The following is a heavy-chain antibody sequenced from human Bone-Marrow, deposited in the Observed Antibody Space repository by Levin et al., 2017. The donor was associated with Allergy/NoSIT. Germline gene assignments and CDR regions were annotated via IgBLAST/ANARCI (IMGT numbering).Heavy chain of an antibody. D-gene: IGHD6-6*01. J-gene: IGHJ4*02. CDR1: GFTFDDYA. V-gene: IGHV3-43D*03. Sequence: PGGSLRLSCVASGFTFDDYAMHWVRQAPGKGLEWVSLVSWDGGSTYYADSVKGRFTISRDNTKNSLYLHMNSLRPEDTALYYCAKATEASSFFDSWGQGTLVTVSS. CDR3: AKATEASSFFDS. CDR2: VSWDGGST.